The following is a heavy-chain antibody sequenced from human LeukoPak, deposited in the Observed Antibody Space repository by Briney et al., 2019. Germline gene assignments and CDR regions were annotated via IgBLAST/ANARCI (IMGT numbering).Heavy chain of an antibody. J-gene: IGHJ4*02. CDR1: GYTFTGYY. CDR2: INPNSGGT. Sequence: ASVKVSCKASGYTFTGYYMHWVRQAPGQGLEWMGWINPNSGGTNYAQKFQGWVTMTRDTSISTAYMELSRLRSDDTAVYYCARASIDYGDYVFDYWGQGTLVTVSP. CDR3: ARASIDYGDYVFDY. V-gene: IGHV1-2*04. D-gene: IGHD4-17*01.